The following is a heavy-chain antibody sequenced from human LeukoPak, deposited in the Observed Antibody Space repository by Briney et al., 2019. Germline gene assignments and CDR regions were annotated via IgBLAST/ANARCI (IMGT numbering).Heavy chain of an antibody. D-gene: IGHD3-10*01. CDR2: IYYSGST. J-gene: IGHJ4*02. V-gene: IGHV4-31*03. CDR3: TLTSGGPLNY. CDR1: GGSISSGGYY. Sequence: SETLSLTCTVSGGSISSGGYYWSWIRQHPGKGLEWIGYIYYSGSTYYNPSLKSRVTISIDTSKNQFSLKLSSVTAADTAVYYCTLTSGGPLNYWGQGTLVTVPS.